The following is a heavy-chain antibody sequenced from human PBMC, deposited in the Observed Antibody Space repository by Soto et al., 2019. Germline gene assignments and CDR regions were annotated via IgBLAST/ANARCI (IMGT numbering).Heavy chain of an antibody. CDR1: GFTFSSYS. CDR2: ISSSSSYI. V-gene: IGHV3-21*01. J-gene: IGHJ6*03. D-gene: IGHD5-18*01. CDR3: ARDLATAYYYYYYMDV. Sequence: EVQVVESGGGLVKPGGSLRLSCAASGFTFSSYSMNWVRQAPGKGLEWVSSISSSSSYIYYADSVKGRFTISRDNAKNSLYLQMNSLRAEDTAVYYCARDLATAYYYYYYMDVWGKGTTVTVSS.